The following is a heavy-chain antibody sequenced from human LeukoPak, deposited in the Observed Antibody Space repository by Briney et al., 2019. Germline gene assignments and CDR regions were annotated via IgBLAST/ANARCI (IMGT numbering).Heavy chain of an antibody. D-gene: IGHD3-16*01. V-gene: IGHV4-4*07. J-gene: IGHJ4*02. Sequence: SETLSLTCTVSRGSINNQYWSWIRQPAGKGLEWIGRMYTNGESDYNPSLKSRVAMSVDTSKSQFSLKLNYMTAADTALYYCARGYYGGAVDSWGQGILVIVSS. CDR2: MYTNGES. CDR1: RGSINNQY. CDR3: ARGYYGGAVDS.